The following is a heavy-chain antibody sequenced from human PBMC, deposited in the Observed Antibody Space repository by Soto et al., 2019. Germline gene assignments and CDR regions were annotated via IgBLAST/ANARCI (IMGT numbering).Heavy chain of an antibody. CDR1: GGTFSSYA. D-gene: IGHD5-18*01. V-gene: IGHV1-69*12. J-gene: IGHJ5*02. CDR2: IIPIFGAA. CDR3: AGDGWGCRYGCGDGFEP. Sequence: QVQLVQSGAEVKKPGSSVKVSCKASGGTFSSYAISWVRQAPGQGLEWMGGIIPIFGAANYAQKFQGRVTIAAXXSXSXXDMALRSLRAEDTAEYYCAGDGWGCRYGCGDGFEPWGQGPLVTVSS.